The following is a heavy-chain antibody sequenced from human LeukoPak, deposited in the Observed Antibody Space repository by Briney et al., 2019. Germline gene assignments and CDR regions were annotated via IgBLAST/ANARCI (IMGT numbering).Heavy chain of an antibody. Sequence: QTGGSLRLSCAASGFTFSSYEMNWVRQAPGKGLEWVSYISSSGSTIYYADSVKGRFTISRDNAKNSLYLQVNSLRADDTAVYYCARLAGSRPPWYLDLWGRGTLVTVSS. V-gene: IGHV3-48*03. D-gene: IGHD6-19*01. CDR3: ARLAGSRPPWYLDL. J-gene: IGHJ2*01. CDR2: ISSSGSTI. CDR1: GFTFSSYE.